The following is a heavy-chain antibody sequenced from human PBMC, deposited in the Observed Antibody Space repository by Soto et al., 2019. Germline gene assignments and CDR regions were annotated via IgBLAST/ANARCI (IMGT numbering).Heavy chain of an antibody. J-gene: IGHJ4*02. D-gene: IGHD2-2*01. CDR3: GRCTGTSCHLGADF. CDR2: ISFDGNNK. V-gene: IGHV3-30-3*01. Sequence: QVQLVESGGGVVQPGRSLRLSCAASGFTFSNYALHWVLQAPGRGLEWVALISFDGNNKYYANSVKGRFTISRDNSKNTLYLQMNRLRAEGTSVYYCGRCTGTSCHLGADFLGQGTLVIVAS. CDR1: GFTFSNYA.